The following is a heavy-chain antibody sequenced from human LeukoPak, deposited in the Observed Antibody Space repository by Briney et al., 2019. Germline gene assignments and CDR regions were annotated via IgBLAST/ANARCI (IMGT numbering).Heavy chain of an antibody. CDR2: INHSGST. CDR3: ARGRFYDYVWGSYRYGYFDY. J-gene: IGHJ4*02. D-gene: IGHD3-16*02. Sequence: PSETLSLTCAVYGGSFSGYYWSWIRQPPGKGLEWIGEINHSGSTNYNPSLKSRVTISVDTSKNQFSLKLSSVTAADTAVYYCARGRFYDYVWGSYRYGYFDYWGQGTLVTVSS. CDR1: GGSFSGYY. V-gene: IGHV4-34*01.